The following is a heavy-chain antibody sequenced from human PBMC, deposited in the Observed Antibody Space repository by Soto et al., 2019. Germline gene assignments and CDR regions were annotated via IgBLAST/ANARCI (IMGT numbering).Heavy chain of an antibody. D-gene: IGHD3-16*01. J-gene: IGHJ4*02. CDR1: GYTFTSYG. CDR3: AREAGRLRYFDY. Sequence: QVQLVQTGGWVKKPGASVRVSCKSSGYTFTSYGISWVGQAPGQGLEWMGWISAYNGNTNYAQKLQGRVTMTTDTSTSTAYMELRSLRSDDTAVYYCAREAGRLRYFDYWGQGTLVTVSS. CDR2: ISAYNGNT. V-gene: IGHV1-18*01.